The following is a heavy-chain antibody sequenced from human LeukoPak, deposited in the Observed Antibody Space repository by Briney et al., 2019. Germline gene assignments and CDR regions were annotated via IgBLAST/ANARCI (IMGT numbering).Heavy chain of an antibody. J-gene: IGHJ4*02. D-gene: IGHD1-26*01. V-gene: IGHV3-30*02. Sequence: PGGSLRLSCAASGFTFGSYGMHWVRQAPGKGLEWVTFIRSDGSNKYYADSVKGRFTISRDNSKNTLYVQMNSLRAEDTAVYYCAKGWAYSGSYYSFDYWGQGTLVTVSS. CDR2: IRSDGSNK. CDR1: GFTFGSYG. CDR3: AKGWAYSGSYYSFDY.